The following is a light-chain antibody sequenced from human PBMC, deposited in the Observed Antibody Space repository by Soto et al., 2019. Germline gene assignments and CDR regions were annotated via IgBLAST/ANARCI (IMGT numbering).Light chain of an antibody. J-gene: IGKJ2*01. V-gene: IGKV3-20*01. CDR2: GAS. Sequence: IVLTQSPGTLSLSPGERATLSCRASQSVSSTFLAWYQQKPGQAPRLLIYGASTRATGIPDRFIGSGSGTDLTLTISRLEPEDFAVYYCQQYGRSLYTFGPGTKLEIK. CDR3: QQYGRSLYT. CDR1: QSVSSTF.